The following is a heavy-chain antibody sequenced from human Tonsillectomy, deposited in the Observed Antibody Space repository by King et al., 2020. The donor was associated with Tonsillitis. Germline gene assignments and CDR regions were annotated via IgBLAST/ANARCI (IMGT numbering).Heavy chain of an antibody. V-gene: IGHV3-21*01. D-gene: IGHD4-11*01. CDR2: ISSISRYI. J-gene: IGHJ4*02. CDR3: ATLFGLQGA. Sequence: EVQLVESGGGLVKPGGSLRLSCAASGFTFSSYSINWVRQAPGKGLEWVSSISSISRYIYYADSVKARFSISRDNAKNSLYLQMNSLRAEDTAVYYCATLFGLQGAWGQGTLVTVSS. CDR1: GFTFSSYS.